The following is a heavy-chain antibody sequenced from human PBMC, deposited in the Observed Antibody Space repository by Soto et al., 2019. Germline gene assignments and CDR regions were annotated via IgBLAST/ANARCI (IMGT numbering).Heavy chain of an antibody. CDR1: GFTFSSYA. Sequence: QVQLVESGGGVVQPGRSLRLSCAASGFTFSSYAMHWVRQAPGKGLEWVAVISYDGSNKYYADSVKGRFTISGANSKNTLDLQMNSLRAEYTAVYYCARVSPPSRPYYYGSGSYLGPFDYWGQGTLVTVSS. J-gene: IGHJ4*02. CDR3: ARVSPPSRPYYYGSGSYLGPFDY. CDR2: ISYDGSNK. D-gene: IGHD3-10*01. V-gene: IGHV3-30-3*01.